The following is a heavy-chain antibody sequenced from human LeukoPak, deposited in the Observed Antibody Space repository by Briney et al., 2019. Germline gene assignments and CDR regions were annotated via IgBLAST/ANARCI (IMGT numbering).Heavy chain of an antibody. V-gene: IGHV3-21*01. J-gene: IGHJ4*02. CDR1: GFTFSSYS. CDR2: ISSSSSYI. CDR3: ARAHSSSYEAPFDY. Sequence: TAGGSLRLSCAASGFTFSSYSMTWVRQAPGKGLEWVSSISSSSSYIYYADSVKGRFTISRDNAKNSLYLQMNSLRAEDTAVYYCARAHSSSYEAPFDYWGQGTLVTVSS. D-gene: IGHD6-13*01.